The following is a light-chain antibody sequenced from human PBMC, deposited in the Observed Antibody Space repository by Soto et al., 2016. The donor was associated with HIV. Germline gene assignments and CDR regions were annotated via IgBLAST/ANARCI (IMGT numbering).Light chain of an antibody. CDR3: QQYYNYVFT. V-gene: IGKV1-8*01. J-gene: IGKJ3*01. CDR1: QSISSY. CDR2: DAS. Sequence: AIRMTQSPSSLSASTGDRVTITCRASQSISSYLAWYQQKPGKAPKLLIYDASTLQSGVPSRFSGSGSGTDFTLTISCLQSEDFATYYCQQYYNYVFT.